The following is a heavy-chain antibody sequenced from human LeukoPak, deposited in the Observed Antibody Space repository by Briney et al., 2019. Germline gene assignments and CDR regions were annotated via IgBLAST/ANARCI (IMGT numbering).Heavy chain of an antibody. Sequence: GALRLSCAASGFTFSSYSMNWVRQAPGKGLEWVSSISSSSSYIYYADSVKGRFTISRDNAKNSLYLQMNSLRAEDTAVYYCATTPSPYLDYWGQGTLVTVSS. V-gene: IGHV3-21*01. J-gene: IGHJ4*02. CDR1: GFTFSSYS. CDR2: ISSSSSYI. CDR3: ATTPSPYLDY.